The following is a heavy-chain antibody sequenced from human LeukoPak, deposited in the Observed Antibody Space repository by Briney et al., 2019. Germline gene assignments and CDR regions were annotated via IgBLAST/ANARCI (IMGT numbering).Heavy chain of an antibody. CDR1: GGSISSSSYY. Sequence: SETLSLTCTVSGGSISSSSYYWGWIRQPPGKGLEWIGSIYYSGSTYYNPSLKSRVTISVDTSKNQFSLKLSSVTAADTSVYYCARRSAVAGIDYFDCWGQGTLVTVSS. CDR3: ARRSAVAGIDYFDC. V-gene: IGHV4-39*01. J-gene: IGHJ4*02. D-gene: IGHD6-19*01. CDR2: IYYSGST.